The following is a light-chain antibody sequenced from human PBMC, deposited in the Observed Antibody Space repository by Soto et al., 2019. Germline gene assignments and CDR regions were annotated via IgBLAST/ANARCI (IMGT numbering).Light chain of an antibody. J-gene: IGKJ2*01. CDR3: QQSYSTPMYT. CDR1: QSISTF. CDR2: GAS. Sequence: DTQMTQSPSALSASVGDRVTITCRTSQSISTFLSWYQQKPGKAPRLLIYGASSLQSGVPSRFSGSGSGTDFTLTISSLQPEDFATYYCQQSYSTPMYTFGQGTKLEIK. V-gene: IGKV1-39*01.